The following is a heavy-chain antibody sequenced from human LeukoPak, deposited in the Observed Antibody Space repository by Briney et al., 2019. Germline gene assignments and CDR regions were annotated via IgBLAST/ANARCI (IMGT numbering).Heavy chain of an antibody. CDR3: ARTPSIARYYYYYGIDV. V-gene: IGHV4-34*01. J-gene: IGHJ6*02. CDR2: INHSGST. Sequence: SETLSLTCAVYGGSFSGYYWSWIRQPPGKGLEWIGEINHSGSTNYNPSLKSRVTISVDTSKNQFSLKLSSVTAADTAVYYCARTPSIARYYYYYGIDVWGQGTTVTVSS. D-gene: IGHD3-22*01. CDR1: GGSFSGYY.